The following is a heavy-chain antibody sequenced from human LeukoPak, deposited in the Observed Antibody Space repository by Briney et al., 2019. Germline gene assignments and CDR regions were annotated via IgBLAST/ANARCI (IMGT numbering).Heavy chain of an antibody. V-gene: IGHV3-7*01. D-gene: IGHD4-11*01. CDR3: ARGRLGDS. CDR1: EFTFGTFW. CDR2: IEQDGSEK. J-gene: IGHJ4*02. Sequence: GVLRLSCAASEFTFGTFWMSWVRQAPGKGLEWVANIEQDGSEKYYVDSVKGQFTISRDNAKNSLYLQMNSLRAEDTAVYYCARGRLGDSWGQGTLVSVSS.